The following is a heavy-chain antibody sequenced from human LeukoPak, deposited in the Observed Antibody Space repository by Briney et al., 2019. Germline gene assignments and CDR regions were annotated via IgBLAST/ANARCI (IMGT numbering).Heavy chain of an antibody. CDR2: ISYDGSNK. J-gene: IGHJ4*02. CDR1: GFTFSSYG. Sequence: PGGSLRLSCAASGFTFSSYGMHWVRQAPGKGLEWVAVISYDGSNKYYADSVKGRFTISRDNSKNTLYLQMNSLRAEDTAVYYCAKDRGAAAGLLGYWGQGTLVTVSS. V-gene: IGHV3-30*18. D-gene: IGHD6-13*01. CDR3: AKDRGAAAGLLGY.